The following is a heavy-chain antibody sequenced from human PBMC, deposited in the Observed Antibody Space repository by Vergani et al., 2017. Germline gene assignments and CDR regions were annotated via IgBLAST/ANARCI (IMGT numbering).Heavy chain of an antibody. Sequence: QLQLQESGPGLVKPSETLSLTCTVSGGSISSSSYYWGWIRQPPGKGLEWIGSIYYSGSTYYNPSLKSRVTISVDTSKNQFSLKLSSVTAADTAVYYCARGYCSGGSCYSGYYYYYGMDVGGQGTTVTVSS. CDR2: IYYSGST. V-gene: IGHV4-39*01. CDR1: GGSISSSSYY. D-gene: IGHD2-15*01. CDR3: ARGYCSGGSCYSGYYYYYGMDV. J-gene: IGHJ6*02.